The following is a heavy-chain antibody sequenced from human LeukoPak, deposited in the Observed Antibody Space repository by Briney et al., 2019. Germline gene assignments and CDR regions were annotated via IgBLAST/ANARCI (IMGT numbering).Heavy chain of an antibody. CDR3: ARGISYYERSGNHGYFDY. Sequence: PGGSLRLSCAVSGFSFSNYWMHRVRQVPGKGLVWVSRISGHASSTSYADSVKGRFTISRDNAKNTLYLQMDSLSAEDTAVYYCARGISYYERSGNHGYFDYWGQGTLVPVSS. CDR1: GFSFSNYW. D-gene: IGHD3-22*01. J-gene: IGHJ4*02. CDR2: ISGHASST. V-gene: IGHV3-74*01.